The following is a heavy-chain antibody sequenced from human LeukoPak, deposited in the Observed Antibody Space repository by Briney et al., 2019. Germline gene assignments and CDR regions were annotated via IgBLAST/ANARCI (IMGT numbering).Heavy chain of an antibody. V-gene: IGHV4-38-2*02. D-gene: IGHD3-22*01. CDR2: IYQRATV. CDR1: GYSISSGYF. Sequence: SETLSLTCNVSGYSISSGYFWGWVRQAPGKGLEWIGSIYQRATVHYNPSLKSRVTISLDTSKNHFSLNLRSMQASDTAVYYCARDLEYYDSSGFFDYWGQGTLVTVSS. CDR3: ARDLEYYDSSGFFDY. J-gene: IGHJ4*02.